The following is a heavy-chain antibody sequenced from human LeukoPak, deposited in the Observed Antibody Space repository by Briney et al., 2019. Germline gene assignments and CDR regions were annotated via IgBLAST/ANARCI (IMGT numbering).Heavy chain of an antibody. CDR2: IKQDGSEK. J-gene: IGHJ6*02. CDR3: AKYCGGDCYGMDV. CDR1: GFTFSSYW. D-gene: IGHD2-21*01. V-gene: IGHV3-7*01. Sequence: GGSLRLSCTASGFTFSSYWMSWVRQAPGKGLEWVANIKQDGSEKDYVDSVKGRFTISRDNAKNSLYLQMNSLRAEDTAVYYCAKYCGGDCYGMDVWGQGTTVSVSS.